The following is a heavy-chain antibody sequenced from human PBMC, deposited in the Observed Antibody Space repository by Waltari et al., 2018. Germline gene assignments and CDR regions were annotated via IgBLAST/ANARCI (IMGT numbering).Heavy chain of an antibody. D-gene: IGHD3-3*01. V-gene: IGHV1-2*02. Sequence: QVQLGQPGAEGKKPGASVKVSCKASGYTFTGYSMHWVRQAPGQGLEWMGWINPNSGGTNYAQKFQGRVTMTRDTSISTAYMELSRLRSDDTAVYYCTIFGVVIGSNWFDPWGQGTLVTVSS. CDR3: TIFGVVIGSNWFDP. CDR1: GYTFTGYS. CDR2: INPNSGGT. J-gene: IGHJ5*02.